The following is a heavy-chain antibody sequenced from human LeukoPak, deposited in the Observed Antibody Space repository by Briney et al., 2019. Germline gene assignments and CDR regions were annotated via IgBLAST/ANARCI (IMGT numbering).Heavy chain of an antibody. Sequence: GASVKVSCKASGGTFSSYAISWVRQAPGQGLEWMGGIIPIFGTANYAQKFQGRVTITADESTSTAYMELSSLRSEDTAVYYCASSEGGSSGWYSVPHNYYYYYGMDVWGQGTTVTVSS. V-gene: IGHV1-69*01. CDR2: IIPIFGTA. CDR1: GGTFSSYA. CDR3: ASSEGGSSGWYSVPHNYYYYYGMDV. J-gene: IGHJ6*02. D-gene: IGHD6-19*01.